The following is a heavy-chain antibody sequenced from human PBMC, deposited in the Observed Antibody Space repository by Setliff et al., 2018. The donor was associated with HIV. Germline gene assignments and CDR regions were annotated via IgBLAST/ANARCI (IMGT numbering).Heavy chain of an antibody. CDR2: IYYSGNT. CDR1: AGSISSHY. Sequence: PSETLSLTCTVSAGSISSHYWGWIRQPPGKGLGWIGNIYYSGNTNYNPSLKSRVTISVDTSKNQFSLKLSSVTAADTAVYYCARESLRRVSRYFLNWFDPWGQGTLVTVSS. V-gene: IGHV4-59*11. D-gene: IGHD3-9*01. J-gene: IGHJ5*02. CDR3: ARESLRRVSRYFLNWFDP.